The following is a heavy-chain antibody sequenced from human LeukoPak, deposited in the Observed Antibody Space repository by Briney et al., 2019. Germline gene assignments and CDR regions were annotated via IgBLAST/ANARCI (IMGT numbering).Heavy chain of an antibody. V-gene: IGHV3-23*01. D-gene: IGHD2/OR15-2a*01. CDR2: ISGNGRTT. CDR1: GFTFSTHA. CDR3: VSRGGASVFYYFDF. J-gene: IGHJ4*02. Sequence: GGSLRLSCTASGFTFSTHAMTWVRQAPGKGPEWASSISGNGRTTYYSDSVRGRSTISRDNSRNTLYLQMNSLRADDTAVYYCVSRGGASVFYYFDFWGQGTLVTVSS.